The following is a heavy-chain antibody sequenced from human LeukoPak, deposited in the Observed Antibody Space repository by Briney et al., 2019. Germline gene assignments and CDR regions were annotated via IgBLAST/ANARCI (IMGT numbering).Heavy chain of an antibody. D-gene: IGHD3-22*01. V-gene: IGHV3-7*01. CDR2: IKQDGSEK. CDR1: GFTFSSYW. CDR3: AREYPERYYYDSSPWYYYYGMDV. Sequence: PGGSLRLSCAASGFTFSSYWMSWVRQAPGKGLEWVANIKQDGSEKYYVDSVKGRFTISRDNAKNSLYLQMNSLRAEDTAVYYCAREYPERYYYDSSPWYYYYGMDVWGQGTTVTVSS. J-gene: IGHJ6*02.